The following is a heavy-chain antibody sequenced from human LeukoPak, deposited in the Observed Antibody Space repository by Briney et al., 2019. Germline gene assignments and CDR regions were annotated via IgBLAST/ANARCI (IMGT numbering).Heavy chain of an antibody. CDR1: GYTFTSYG. D-gene: IGHD2-2*02. Sequence: SVKVSCKASGYTFTSYGISWVRQAPGQGLEWMGWISAYNGNTNYAQKLQGRVTMTTDTSTSTAYMELRSLRSDDTAVYYCARDCSSTSCYTWGFDPWGQGTLVTVSS. CDR2: ISAYNGNT. J-gene: IGHJ5*02. V-gene: IGHV1-18*01. CDR3: ARDCSSTSCYTWGFDP.